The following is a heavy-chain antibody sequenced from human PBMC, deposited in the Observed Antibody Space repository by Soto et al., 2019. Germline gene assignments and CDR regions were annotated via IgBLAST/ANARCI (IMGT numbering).Heavy chain of an antibody. D-gene: IGHD6-13*01. J-gene: IGHJ5*02. V-gene: IGHV3-30*18. CDR2: ISYDGSNK. CDR3: AKDARCQQLDNWFDP. Sequence: QVQLVESGGGVVQPGRSLRLSCAASGFTFSSYGMHWVRQAPGKGLEWVAVISYDGSNKYYADSVKGRFTISRDNSKNTLDLQMNSLRAEDTAVYYCAKDARCQQLDNWFDPWGQGTLVTVSS. CDR1: GFTFSSYG.